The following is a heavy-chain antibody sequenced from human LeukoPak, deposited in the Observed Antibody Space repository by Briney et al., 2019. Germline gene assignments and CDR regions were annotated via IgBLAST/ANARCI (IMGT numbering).Heavy chain of an antibody. CDR1: GFSFNNND. J-gene: IGHJ4*02. CDR2: IYRNGSS. CDR3: TRSVGGSWEGFDY. Sequence: GGSLRLSCAASGFSFNNNDMTWVRLAPGKGLECVSVIYRNGSSYYADSVRGRFTISRDNSKSTLYLQMSSLRVDDTATYYCTRSVGGSWEGFDYWGQGTLVTVSS. D-gene: IGHD1-26*01. V-gene: IGHV3-66*01.